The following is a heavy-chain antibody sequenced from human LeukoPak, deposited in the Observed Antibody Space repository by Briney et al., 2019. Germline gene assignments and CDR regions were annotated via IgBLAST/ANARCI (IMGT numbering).Heavy chain of an antibody. CDR1: GFTFTNYN. Sequence: GGSLRLSCAASGFTFTNYNMNWVRQAPGKGLEWVSSITSTTNYMDYADSVKGRFTISRDNAKNSLHLQMNSLRADDTAIYYCARSLLPSAFGYWGQGTLVTVSS. V-gene: IGHV3-21*01. CDR3: ARSLLPSAFGY. J-gene: IGHJ4*02. D-gene: IGHD2-2*01. CDR2: ITSTTNYM.